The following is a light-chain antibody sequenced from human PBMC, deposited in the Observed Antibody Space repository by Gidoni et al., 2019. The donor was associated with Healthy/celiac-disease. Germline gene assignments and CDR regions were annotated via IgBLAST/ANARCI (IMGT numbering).Light chain of an antibody. CDR3: CSYAGSYTFVV. CDR1: SSDVCGYNY. CDR2: DVS. V-gene: IGLV2-11*01. Sequence: QSALTQPRSVSGSPGQSVTISCTGTSSDVCGYNYVSWYQQHPGKAPKLRIYDVSKRPSGVPDRFSGSNSGNTASLTISGLQAEDEADYYCCSYAGSYTFVVFGGGTKLTVL. J-gene: IGLJ2*01.